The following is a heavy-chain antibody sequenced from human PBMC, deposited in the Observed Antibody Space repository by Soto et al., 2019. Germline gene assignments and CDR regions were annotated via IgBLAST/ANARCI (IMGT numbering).Heavy chain of an antibody. J-gene: IGHJ3*02. Sequence: PGGSLRLSCAASGFTLTDHHMDWVRQAPGKGLEWVGRTRNKGNSYTTEYAASVKGRFTISRDDLKNSLFLQMSSLKTEDTAVYYCARSYDSSAFDIWGQGTMVTVSS. V-gene: IGHV3-72*01. CDR3: ARSYDSSAFDI. CDR2: TRNKGNSYTT. D-gene: IGHD3-22*01. CDR1: GFTLTDHH.